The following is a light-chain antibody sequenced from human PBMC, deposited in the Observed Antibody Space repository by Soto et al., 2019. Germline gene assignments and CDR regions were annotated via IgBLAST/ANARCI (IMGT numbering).Light chain of an antibody. Sequence: QSVLTQPPSVSGSPGQSVTISRTGTSSDVGKYDRVSWYQQPPGTAPKLIIYEVTNRPSGVPARFSGSKSGNTASLTISGLQAEDEADYYCSSHTSTSRYVFGAGTKLTVL. V-gene: IGLV2-18*02. J-gene: IGLJ1*01. CDR1: SSDVGKYDR. CDR2: EVT. CDR3: SSHTSTSRYV.